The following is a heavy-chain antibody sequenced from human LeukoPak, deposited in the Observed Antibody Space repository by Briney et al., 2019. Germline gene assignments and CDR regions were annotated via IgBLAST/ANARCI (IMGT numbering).Heavy chain of an antibody. J-gene: IGHJ4*01. CDR3: ARGRYGPRLGN. D-gene: IGHD3-16*01. Sequence: PSETLSLTCAVYGVSFSDSYWSWIRQSPEKGLDGIGEINNSWSTSYNPSLNSRLIMSVDRSKNHFSLRLPSVTAPYTAVYYCARGRYGPRLGNWGQEPWSPSP. CDR1: GVSFSDSY. V-gene: IGHV4-34*01. CDR2: INNSWST.